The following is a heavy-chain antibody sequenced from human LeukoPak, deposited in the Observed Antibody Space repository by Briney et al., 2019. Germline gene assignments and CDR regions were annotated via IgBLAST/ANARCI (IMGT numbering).Heavy chain of an antibody. J-gene: IGHJ4*02. V-gene: IGHV1-69*01. Sequence: SVKVSCKASGGTFSSYAISWVRQAPGQELEWMGGIIPIFGTANYAQKFQGRVTITADESTSTAYMELSSLRSEDTAVYYCARGYYYDSSGYYDIDYWGQGTLVTVSS. D-gene: IGHD3-22*01. CDR1: GGTFSSYA. CDR3: ARGYYYDSSGYYDIDY. CDR2: IIPIFGTA.